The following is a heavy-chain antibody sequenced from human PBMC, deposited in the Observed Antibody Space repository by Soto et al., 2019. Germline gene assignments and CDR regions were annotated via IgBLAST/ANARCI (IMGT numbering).Heavy chain of an antibody. Sequence: SETLSLTCAVYGGSFSGYYWSWIRQPPGKGLEWNGEINHSGSTNYNPSLKSRVTISVDTSKNQFSLKLSSVTAADTAVYYCARNVLVVAATLNYWGQGTLVTVSS. J-gene: IGHJ4*02. CDR3: ARNVLVVAATLNY. D-gene: IGHD2-15*01. CDR2: INHSGST. V-gene: IGHV4-34*01. CDR1: GGSFSGYY.